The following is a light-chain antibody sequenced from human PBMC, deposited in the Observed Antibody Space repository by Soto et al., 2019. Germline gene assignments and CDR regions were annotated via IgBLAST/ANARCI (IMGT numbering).Light chain of an antibody. CDR1: SSDVSGYDF. CDR3: NSCTSANTYV. Sequence: QSALTQPASVSGSPGQSITISCTGTSSDVSGYDFVSWYQQHPGKAPKLMIYDVINRPSGVPNRFSGSKSGNTASLTISGLQAEDEADYYCNSCTSANTYVFGTGTKLTVL. CDR2: DVI. V-gene: IGLV2-14*03. J-gene: IGLJ1*01.